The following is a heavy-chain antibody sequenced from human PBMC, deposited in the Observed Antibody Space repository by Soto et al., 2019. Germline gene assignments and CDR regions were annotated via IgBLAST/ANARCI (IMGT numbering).Heavy chain of an antibody. CDR1: GLTFSNYA. J-gene: IGHJ6*02. CDR3: AKPKASSTGPQGGMDV. V-gene: IGHV3-23*01. D-gene: IGHD6-13*01. CDR2: ISDSGAHT. Sequence: EVQLLQSGGDLVQPGGSLRLSCAASGLTFSNYAMTWVRQAPGKGLEWVSAISDSGAHTYYADSVKGRFTISRDTSKNTLHLQMNSLRAEDTAIYYCAKPKASSTGPQGGMDVWGQGTTVTVSS.